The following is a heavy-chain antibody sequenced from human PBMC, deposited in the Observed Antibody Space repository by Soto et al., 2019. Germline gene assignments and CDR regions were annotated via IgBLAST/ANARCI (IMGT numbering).Heavy chain of an antibody. CDR3: ARCYGSVIDY. V-gene: IGHV4-59*08. Sequence: QVQLQESGPGLVKPSETLSLTCTVSGGTISSWYWSWIRQPPGKGLEWIGYIYYSGSTNCNPSLKSRVPLSVATSKNQFSLKLSSVTAADTAVYYCARCYGSVIDYWGQGTLVTVSS. CDR1: GGTISSWY. CDR2: IYYSGST. J-gene: IGHJ4*02. D-gene: IGHD1-26*01.